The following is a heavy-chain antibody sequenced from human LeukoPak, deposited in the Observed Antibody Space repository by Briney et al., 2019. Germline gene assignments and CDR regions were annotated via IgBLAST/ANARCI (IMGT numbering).Heavy chain of an antibody. CDR2: IYYSGKT. V-gene: IGHV4-39*01. Sequence: SETLSLTCTVSGDSITSRNYLWGWIRQPPGKGLEYIASIYYSGKTYHNPSLRSRVTMSTDSSENQFSLKLSAVTAADTAVYFCARHYAHGSGIYAPFGYWGQGALVTVSS. CDR3: ARHYAHGSGIYAPFGY. D-gene: IGHD3-10*01. J-gene: IGHJ4*02. CDR1: GDSITSRNYL.